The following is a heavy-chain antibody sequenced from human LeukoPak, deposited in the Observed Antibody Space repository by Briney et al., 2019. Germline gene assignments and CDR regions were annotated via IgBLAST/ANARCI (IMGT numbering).Heavy chain of an antibody. CDR3: ASSSWSRSNWFDP. J-gene: IGHJ5*02. Sequence: PGGSLRLSCAASGFTVSSNSMTWVRQAPGKGLEWVSVIYSGGTTYYADSVKGRFTISRDNSKNTLYLQMNSLRVEDTAVYYCASSSWSRSNWFDPWGQGNLVTVSS. D-gene: IGHD6-13*01. V-gene: IGHV3-66*02. CDR1: GFTVSSNS. CDR2: IYSGGTT.